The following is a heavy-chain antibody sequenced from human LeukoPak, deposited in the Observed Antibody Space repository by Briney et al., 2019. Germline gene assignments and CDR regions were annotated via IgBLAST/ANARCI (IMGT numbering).Heavy chain of an antibody. D-gene: IGHD1-7*01. CDR1: GFTFSNYA. V-gene: IGHV3-30*04. CDR2: ISYDGHNK. CDR3: ARDLHVHNWNYYFDS. J-gene: IGHJ4*02. Sequence: PGGSLRLSCAASGFTFSNYAMHWVRQAPGKGLEWLAVISYDGHNKYYADSVKGRFTISRDNSKNKLFVQMNKQRAEDTAVYYCARDLHVHNWNYYFDSWGQGTLVTVSS.